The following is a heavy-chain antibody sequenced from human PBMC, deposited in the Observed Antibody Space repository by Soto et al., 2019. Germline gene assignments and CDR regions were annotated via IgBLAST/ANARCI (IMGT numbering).Heavy chain of an antibody. J-gene: IGHJ4*02. CDR3: ARTFGGHLYSFDF. CDR2: IYPGDSET. CDR1: GYTFTSNW. D-gene: IGHD3-16*01. Sequence: VQLVQSGAEVKKPGESLKISCKGSGYTFTSNWIGWVRQMPGKGLEWMGIIYPGDSETRYSPSFQGQVTISADKSITTAYLQWSSLKASDTAIYYCARTFGGHLYSFDFWGQGTLVTVSS. V-gene: IGHV5-51*03.